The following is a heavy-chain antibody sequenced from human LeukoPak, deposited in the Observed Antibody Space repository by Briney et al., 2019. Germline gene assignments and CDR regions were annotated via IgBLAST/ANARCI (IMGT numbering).Heavy chain of an antibody. J-gene: IGHJ4*02. CDR3: AKLPAKMTTVTTGYFDY. V-gene: IGHV3-23*01. CDR1: GFTFSSYA. Sequence: PGGSLRLSCAASGFTFSSYAMSWVRQAPGKGLEWVSAISGSGGSTYYADSVKSRFTISRDNSKNTLYLQMNSLRAEDTAVYYCAKLPAKMTTVTTGYFDYWGQGTLVTVSS. CDR2: ISGSGGST. D-gene: IGHD4-11*01.